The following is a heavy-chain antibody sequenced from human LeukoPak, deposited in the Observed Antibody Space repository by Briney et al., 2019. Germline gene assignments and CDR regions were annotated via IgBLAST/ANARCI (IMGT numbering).Heavy chain of an antibody. V-gene: IGHV3-7*03. Sequence: GGSLRLSCAASGFTFSSYWMSWVRQAPGKGLEWVANIKQDGSEKYYVDSVKGRFIISRDNAKNSLYLQMNSLRAEDTAVYYCARFVYDYGDYFLDCWGQGTLVTVSS. CDR2: IKQDGSEK. CDR1: GFTFSSYW. J-gene: IGHJ4*02. D-gene: IGHD4-17*01. CDR3: ARFVYDYGDYFLDC.